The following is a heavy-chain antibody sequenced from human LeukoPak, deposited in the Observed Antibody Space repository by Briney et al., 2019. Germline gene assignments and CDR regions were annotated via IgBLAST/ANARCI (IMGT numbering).Heavy chain of an antibody. CDR3: AAQWLGDY. CDR1: GFTVSSNY. V-gene: IGHV3-66*01. J-gene: IGHJ4*02. D-gene: IGHD6-19*01. CDR2: IYSGGST. Sequence: GGSLRLSCAASGFTVSSNYMSWVRQAPGKGLEWVSVIYSGGSTYYADSVKGRFTISRDNSKNTLYLQMNSMRGEDTAVYYCAAQWLGDYWGQGTLVTVSS.